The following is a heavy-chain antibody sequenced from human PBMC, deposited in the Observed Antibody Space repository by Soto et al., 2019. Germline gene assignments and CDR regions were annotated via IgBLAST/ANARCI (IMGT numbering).Heavy chain of an antibody. CDR3: AREIMPLTNDWYFDL. Sequence: QVQLQESGPGLVKPSETLSLTCTVSGGSISGGVHSWSWIRQPPGKGLEWIGHIFDRGSTYYNPSLKRRLTISVDTSKNQFSLRLSSVPAADTAVYYCAREIMPLTNDWYFDLWGRGTLVTVSS. CDR2: IFDRGST. J-gene: IGHJ2*01. V-gene: IGHV4-30-4*01. D-gene: IGHD2-8*01. CDR1: GGSISGGVHS.